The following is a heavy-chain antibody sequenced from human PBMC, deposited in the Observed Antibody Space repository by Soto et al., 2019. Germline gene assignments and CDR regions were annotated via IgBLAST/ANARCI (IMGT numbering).Heavy chain of an antibody. Sequence: QVQLVESGGGVVQPGRSLRLSCAASGFTFSSYAMHWVRQAPGKGLEWVAVISYDGSNKYYADSVKGRFTISRDNSKNTLYLQMNSLRAEDTAVYYCARDNYDYVWGSYRYNWFDPWGQGTLVTVSS. CDR1: GFTFSSYA. CDR2: ISYDGSNK. D-gene: IGHD3-16*02. J-gene: IGHJ5*02. CDR3: ARDNYDYVWGSYRYNWFDP. V-gene: IGHV3-30-3*01.